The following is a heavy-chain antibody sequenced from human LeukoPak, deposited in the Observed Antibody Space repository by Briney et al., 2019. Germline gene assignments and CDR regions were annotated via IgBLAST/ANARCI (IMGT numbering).Heavy chain of an antibody. CDR1: GFTFSSYS. Sequence: GGSLRLSCAASGFTFSSYSMNWVRQAPGKGLEWVSSISSSSSYIYYADSVKGRFTISRDNAKNSLYLQMNSLRAEDTAVYYCAKDRGNYYDSEGSDYWGQGTLVAVSS. V-gene: IGHV3-21*01. J-gene: IGHJ4*02. CDR3: AKDRGNYYDSEGSDY. D-gene: IGHD3-22*01. CDR2: ISSSSSYI.